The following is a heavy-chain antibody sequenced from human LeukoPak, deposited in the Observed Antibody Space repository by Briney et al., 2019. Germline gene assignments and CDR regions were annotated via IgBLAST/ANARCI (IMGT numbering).Heavy chain of an antibody. CDR2: SGSGGNT. Sequence: GGSLRLSCAASEFTVSGNHMTWVRQAPGKGLEWVSASGSGGNTYYADSVKGRFTISRDDSKNTLYLQMNSLRAEDTAVYYCAKRMRDTDYYFDYWGQGTLVTVSS. CDR3: AKRMRDTDYYFDY. D-gene: IGHD5-18*01. J-gene: IGHJ4*02. V-gene: IGHV3-23*01. CDR1: EFTVSGNH.